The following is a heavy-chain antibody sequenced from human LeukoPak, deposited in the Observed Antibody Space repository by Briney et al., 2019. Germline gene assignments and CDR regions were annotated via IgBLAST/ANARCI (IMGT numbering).Heavy chain of an antibody. Sequence: GGSLRLSCAASGFTFSSYAMHWVRQAPGKGLEWVAVISYDGSNKYYADSVRGRFTISRDNSKNTLYLQMNSLRAEDTAVYYCARDAAVVTGHYYYYYGMDVWGQGTTVTVSS. CDR1: GFTFSSYA. CDR2: ISYDGSNK. V-gene: IGHV3-30*04. CDR3: ARDAAVVTGHYYYYYGMDV. D-gene: IGHD5-18*01. J-gene: IGHJ6*02.